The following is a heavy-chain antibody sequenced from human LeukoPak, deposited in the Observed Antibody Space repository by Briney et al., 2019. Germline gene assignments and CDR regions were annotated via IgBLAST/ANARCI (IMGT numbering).Heavy chain of an antibody. V-gene: IGHV4-39*07. CDR1: GGSISSSSYY. Sequence: SETLSLTCTVSGGSISSSSYYWGWIRQPPGKGLEWIGSMYSSGSTYYNPSLKSRVTISVDTSKNQFSLKLTSVTAADTAVYYCARTTEGGYTYGYFYYYYMDVWGKGTTVTISS. CDR2: MYSSGST. CDR3: ARTTEGGYTYGYFYYYYMDV. D-gene: IGHD5-18*01. J-gene: IGHJ6*03.